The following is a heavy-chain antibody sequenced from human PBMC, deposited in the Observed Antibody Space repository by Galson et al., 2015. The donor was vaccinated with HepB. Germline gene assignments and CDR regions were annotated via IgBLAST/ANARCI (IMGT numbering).Heavy chain of an antibody. CDR1: GFTFSSYS. J-gene: IGHJ6*02. CDR3: ARVPTRQRYCSGGSCFSNRSVYYYHYGMDV. CDR2: ISSSSSTI. V-gene: IGHV3-48*02. D-gene: IGHD2-15*01. Sequence: SLRLSCAASGFTFSSYSMNWVRQAPGKGLEWVSYISSSSSTIYYADSVKGRFTISRDNAKNSLYLQMNSLRDEDTAVYYCARVPTRQRYCSGGSCFSNRSVYYYHYGMDVWGQGSTVHVS.